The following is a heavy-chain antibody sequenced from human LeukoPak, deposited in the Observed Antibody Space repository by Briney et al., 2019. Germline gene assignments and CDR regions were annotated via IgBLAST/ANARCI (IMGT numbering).Heavy chain of an antibody. CDR2: IYPGDSDT. CDR3: ARQGAYSREI. CDR1: GYSFTSYW. D-gene: IGHD5-18*01. V-gene: IGHV5-51*01. J-gene: IGHJ4*02. Sequence: GESLKISSKGSGYSFTSYWIGWVRPMPEKGLERMGIIYPGDSDTRYSPSFQGQVTISADKSISTAYLQWSSLKASDTAMYYCARQGAYSREIWGQGTLVTVSS.